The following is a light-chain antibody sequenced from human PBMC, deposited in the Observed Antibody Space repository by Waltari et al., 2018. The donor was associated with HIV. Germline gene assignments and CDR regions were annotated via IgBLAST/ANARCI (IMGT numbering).Light chain of an antibody. J-gene: IGLJ1*01. CDR3: SSYTSSTTYV. Sequence: QSALTQPASVSGSPGQSITISCTGTSNDVGSSNYVSWHHQHPGEAPKLIIHDVSDRPSGISNRFSGSKSGNTASLTISGLQTEDEADYYCSSYTSSTTYVFGTGTRVTVL. CDR1: SNDVGSSNY. CDR2: DVS. V-gene: IGLV2-14*03.